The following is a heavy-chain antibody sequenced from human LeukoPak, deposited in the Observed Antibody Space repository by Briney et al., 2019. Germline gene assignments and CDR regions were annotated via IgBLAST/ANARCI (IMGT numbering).Heavy chain of an antibody. CDR1: GFTFSGYG. V-gene: IGHV3-33*06. CDR3: AKGLVDSSGYFLFDY. Sequence: EGSLRLSCTSSGFTFSGYGIHWVPQAPRKGWGWGAVIWFDGSNKYYADSVKGPLTISRDNSKSTLYLQMNSLRAEGTAVYDCAKGLVDSSGYFLFDYWGQGTLVTVSS. D-gene: IGHD3-22*01. J-gene: IGHJ4*02. CDR2: IWFDGSNK.